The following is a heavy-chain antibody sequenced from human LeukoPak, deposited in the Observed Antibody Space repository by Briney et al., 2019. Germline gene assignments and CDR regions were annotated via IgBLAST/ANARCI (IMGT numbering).Heavy chain of an antibody. CDR2: ISGSGGST. CDR3: ARQLGYCDSGTCYFEY. CDR1: GFTFTSYA. J-gene: IGHJ4*02. D-gene: IGHD2-15*01. Sequence: PGRSLRLSCAASGFTFTSYAMSWVRQAPGKGLEWVSAISGSGGSTYYADSVKGRFTISRDNSKTTLFLQMNSLRAEDTAVYYCARQLGYCDSGTCYFEYWGQGTLVTVSS. V-gene: IGHV3-23*01.